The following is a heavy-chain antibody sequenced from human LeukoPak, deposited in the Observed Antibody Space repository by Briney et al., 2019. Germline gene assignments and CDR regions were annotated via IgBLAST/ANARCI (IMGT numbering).Heavy chain of an antibody. Sequence: ASVKVSCKASGDTFTGYYMHWVRQAPGQGLECIGWINPNSGGTNYAQKFKGRVTMTRDTSISTAYMELSRLRSDDTAVYYCARDGEDIVVVPAATGYWFDPWGQGTLVTVSS. J-gene: IGHJ5*02. V-gene: IGHV1-2*02. D-gene: IGHD2-2*01. CDR2: INPNSGGT. CDR1: GDTFTGYY. CDR3: ARDGEDIVVVPAATGYWFDP.